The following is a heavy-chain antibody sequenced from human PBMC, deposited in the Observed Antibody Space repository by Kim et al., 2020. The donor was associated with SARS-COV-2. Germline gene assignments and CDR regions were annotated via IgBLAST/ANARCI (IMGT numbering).Heavy chain of an antibody. V-gene: IGHV3-30*18. CDR1: GFTFNNYA. D-gene: IGHD3-10*01. Sequence: GGSLRLSCGASGFTFNNYAMHWVRQAPGKGLEWVAVITYDGSIKKYADSLKGRFTVSRDSSHNTLYLQMRSLRPEDTALYYCAKSGAFFWFGEGXSXFD. CDR2: ITYDGSIK. J-gene: IGHJ3*01. CDR3: AKSGAFFWFGEGXSXFD.